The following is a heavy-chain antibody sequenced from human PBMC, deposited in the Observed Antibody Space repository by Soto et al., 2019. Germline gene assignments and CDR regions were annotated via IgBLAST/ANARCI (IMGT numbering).Heavy chain of an antibody. Sequence: PSETLSLTCTVSGGSISSGDYYWSWIRQPPGKGLEWIGYIYYSGSTYYNPSLKSRVTISVDTSKNQFSLKLSSVTAADTAVYYCARDKAYGGGDCYSGYNWFDPWGQGTLVTVSS. D-gene: IGHD2-21*02. J-gene: IGHJ5*02. CDR1: GGSISSGDYY. V-gene: IGHV4-30-4*01. CDR2: IYYSGST. CDR3: ARDKAYGGGDCYSGYNWFDP.